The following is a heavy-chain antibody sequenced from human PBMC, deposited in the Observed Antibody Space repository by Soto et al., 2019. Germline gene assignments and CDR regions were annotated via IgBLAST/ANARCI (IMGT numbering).Heavy chain of an antibody. Sequence: QVQLQESGPGLVKPSGTLSLTCAVSGGSISSSNWWSWVRQPPRKGLAWIGEIYHSGSTNYNPSLKSRVTISVAKSKNQFSLKLSSVTAADTAVYYCARGVAAAAGYYGMDVWGQGTTVTVSS. CDR1: GGSISSSNW. D-gene: IGHD6-13*01. J-gene: IGHJ6*02. CDR3: ARGVAAAAGYYGMDV. CDR2: IYHSGST. V-gene: IGHV4-4*02.